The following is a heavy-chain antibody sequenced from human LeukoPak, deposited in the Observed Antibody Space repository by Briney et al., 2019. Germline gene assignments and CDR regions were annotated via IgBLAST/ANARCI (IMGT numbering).Heavy chain of an antibody. CDR2: IYYNGGT. CDR3: ARALRRDGSLSFDY. CDR1: GGSISSYS. D-gene: IGHD5-24*01. V-gene: IGHV4-59*01. J-gene: IGHJ4*02. Sequence: PSETLSLTCTVSGGSISSYSWSWIRQPPGQGLEWIGYIYYNGGTNYNPSLETRVTISVDTSKNQFSLRPRSVTAADTAVYYCARALRRDGSLSFDYWGQGTLVTVSS.